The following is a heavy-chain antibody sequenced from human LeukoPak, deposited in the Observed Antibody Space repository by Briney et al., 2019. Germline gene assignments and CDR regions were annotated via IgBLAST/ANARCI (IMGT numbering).Heavy chain of an antibody. J-gene: IGHJ6*03. D-gene: IGHD1-1*01. CDR3: ARGPTGYYYYYYMDV. V-gene: IGHV1-46*01. CDR1: GYTFTSFY. CDR2: INPSGGST. Sequence: ASVKVSCKASGYTFTSFYMQWVRQAPGQGLEWMGIINPSGGSTSYAQKFQGRVTMTRDTSTSTVYMELSSLRSEDTAVYYCARGPTGYYYYYYMDVWGKGTTVTVSS.